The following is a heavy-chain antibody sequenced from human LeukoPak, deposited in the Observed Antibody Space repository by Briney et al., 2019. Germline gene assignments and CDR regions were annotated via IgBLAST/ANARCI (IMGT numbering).Heavy chain of an antibody. CDR3: ARDSPSSSWYDSQDY. D-gene: IGHD6-13*01. J-gene: IGHJ4*02. CDR2: IYTSGST. CDR1: GGSISSYY. Sequence: PAETVSLTCTVSGGSISSYYWSWIRQPAGKGLEWIGRIYTSGSTNYNPSLKRRVTISVDTSKNQFSLKLSSVTAADTAVYYCARDSPSSSWYDSQDYWDQGTLATVTS. V-gene: IGHV4-4*07.